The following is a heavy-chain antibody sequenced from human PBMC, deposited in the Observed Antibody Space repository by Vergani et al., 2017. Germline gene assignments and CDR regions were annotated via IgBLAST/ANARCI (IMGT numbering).Heavy chain of an antibody. Sequence: EVQLLESGGGLVQPGGSLRLSCAASGFTFSSYAMSWVRQAPGKGLEWVSAISGSGGRTYYADSVKGRFTISRDNSKNTLYLQMNSLRAEDTAVYYCAKDYGVEGEWPDYWGQGTLVTVSS. CDR2: ISGSGGRT. J-gene: IGHJ4*02. CDR3: AKDYGVEGEWPDY. CDR1: GFTFSSYA. D-gene: IGHD3-16*01. V-gene: IGHV3-23*01.